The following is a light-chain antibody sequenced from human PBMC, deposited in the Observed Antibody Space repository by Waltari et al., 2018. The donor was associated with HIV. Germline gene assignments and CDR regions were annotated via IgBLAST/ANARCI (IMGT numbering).Light chain of an antibody. Sequence: ELVLTQSPGTLSLSPGENATLSCRASQSVTSGYLAWYQQKPGQAPRLLIYGTSKRATGIPDRFSGSGSGTDFSLTINKLEPEDFEVYWCQQYGSSPYTFGRGTILEI. CDR1: QSVTSGY. V-gene: IGKV3-20*01. J-gene: IGKJ2*01. CDR2: GTS. CDR3: QQYGSSPYT.